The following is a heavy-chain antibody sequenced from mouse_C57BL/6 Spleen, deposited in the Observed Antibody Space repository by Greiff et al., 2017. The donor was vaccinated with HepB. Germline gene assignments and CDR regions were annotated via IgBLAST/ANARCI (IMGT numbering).Heavy chain of an antibody. V-gene: IGHV5-6*01. D-gene: IGHD1-1*01. Sequence: EVKLMESGGDLVKPGGSLKLSCAASGFTFSSYGMSWVRQTPDKRLEWVATISSGGSYTYYPDSVKGRFTISRDNAKNTLYLQMSSLKSEDTAMYYCARSDEYYGSSYVGLAYWGQGTLVTVSA. CDR3: ARSDEYYGSSYVGLAY. J-gene: IGHJ3*01. CDR1: GFTFSSYG. CDR2: ISSGGSYT.